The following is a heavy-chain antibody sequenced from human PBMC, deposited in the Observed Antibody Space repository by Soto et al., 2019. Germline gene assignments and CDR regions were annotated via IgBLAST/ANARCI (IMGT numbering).Heavy chain of an antibody. CDR3: AHRRDGLDY. V-gene: IGHV2-5*02. CDR2: IYWDDDK. Sequence: QITLKESGPTLVKPTQTLTLTCTFSGFSLSTSGVGVDWIRQPPGKALEWLALIYWDDDKRYSPSLKSRLTITKDPSKDQVVLTMTNMDPVDTATYYCAHRRDGLDYWGQGTLVTVSS. CDR1: GFSLSTSGVG. J-gene: IGHJ4*02.